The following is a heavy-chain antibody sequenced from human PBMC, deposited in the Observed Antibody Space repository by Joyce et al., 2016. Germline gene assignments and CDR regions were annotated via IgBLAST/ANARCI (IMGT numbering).Heavy chain of an antibody. Sequence: QVQLQESGPGLVKPSETLSLTCTVSGGSVISGNYYWSWIRQPPGKGLELIGCIYYRGTTNYNPARKTRVTMSLDTSKNHVSLKLSSVTAADTAVYYCARELNFVGAFDIWGQGTMVTFSS. CDR1: GGSVISGNYY. CDR2: IYYRGTT. D-gene: IGHD1-1*01. CDR3: ARELNFVGAFDI. V-gene: IGHV4-61*03. J-gene: IGHJ3*02.